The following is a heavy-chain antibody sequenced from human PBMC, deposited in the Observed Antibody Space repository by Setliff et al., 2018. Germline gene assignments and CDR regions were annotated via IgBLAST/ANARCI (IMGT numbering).Heavy chain of an antibody. CDR2: IIPIFGTA. CDR1: GGTFSSYA. V-gene: IGHV1-69*05. Sequence: SVKVSCKASGGTFSSYAISWVRQAPGQGLEWMGGIIPIFGTANYAQKFQGRVTITTDESTSTAYMELSSLRSEDTAVYYCARVGHYDKKGDALDDLDIWGQGTMVTVSS. CDR3: ARVGHYDKKGDALDDLDI. D-gene: IGHD3-22*01. J-gene: IGHJ3*02.